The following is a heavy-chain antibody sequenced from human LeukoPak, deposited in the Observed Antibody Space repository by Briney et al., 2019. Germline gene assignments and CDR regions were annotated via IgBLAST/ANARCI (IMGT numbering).Heavy chain of an antibody. CDR2: IRYDGSNK. J-gene: IGHJ3*02. V-gene: IGHV3-30*02. CDR3: AKEYYYDGDAFDI. CDR1: GFTFSSYG. D-gene: IGHD3-22*01. Sequence: GGSLRLSCAASGFTFSSYGMHWVRQAPGKGLEWVAFIRYDGSNKYYADSVKGRFTISRDNSKNTLYLQMNSLRAEDTAVYYCAKEYYYDGDAFDIWGQGTMVTVSS.